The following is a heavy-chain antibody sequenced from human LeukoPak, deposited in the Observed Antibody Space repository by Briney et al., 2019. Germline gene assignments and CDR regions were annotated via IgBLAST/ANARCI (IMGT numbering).Heavy chain of an antibody. CDR2: INPNSGGT. Sequence: ASVKVSCKASAYTFTGYYMHWVRQAPGQGLEWMGWINPNSGGTNYAQKFQGRVTMTRDTSISTAYMELSRLRSDDTAVYYCARDARNWNYVGYYYYYYMDVWGKGTTVTVSS. V-gene: IGHV1-2*02. CDR1: AYTFTGYY. CDR3: ARDARNWNYVGYYYYYYMDV. J-gene: IGHJ6*03. D-gene: IGHD1-7*01.